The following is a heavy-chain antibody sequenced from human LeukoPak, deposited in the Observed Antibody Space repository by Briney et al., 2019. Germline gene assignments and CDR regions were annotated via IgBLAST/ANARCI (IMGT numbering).Heavy chain of an antibody. CDR2: ISGDGSST. V-gene: IGHV3-74*01. D-gene: IGHD3-10*01. CDR3: ARVPSRDYGSGTD. CDR1: GFTFSTYW. Sequence: GGSPRLSCAASGFTFSTYWMLWVRQAPGKGLVWVSRISGDGSSTIYADSVKGRFTISRDNAKNTLYLQMNSLRAEDTAVYYCARVPSRDYGSGTDWGQGTLVTVSS. J-gene: IGHJ4*02.